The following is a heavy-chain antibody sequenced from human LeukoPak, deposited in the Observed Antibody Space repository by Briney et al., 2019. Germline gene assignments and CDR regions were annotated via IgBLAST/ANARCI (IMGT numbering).Heavy chain of an antibody. Sequence: PSETLSLTCSVSGGSISSYYWSWIRQPPGKGLEWIGSIYYSGSTYYNPSLKSRVTISVDTSKNQFSLKLSSVTAADTAVYYCARGGTMVRGPRSGMDVWGQGTTVTVSS. J-gene: IGHJ6*02. V-gene: IGHV4-59*05. CDR2: IYYSGST. CDR1: GGSISSYY. D-gene: IGHD3-10*01. CDR3: ARGGTMVRGPRSGMDV.